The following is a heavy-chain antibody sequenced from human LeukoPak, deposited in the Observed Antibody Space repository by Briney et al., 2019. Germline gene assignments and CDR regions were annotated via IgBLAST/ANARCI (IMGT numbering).Heavy chain of an antibody. V-gene: IGHV3-33*01. J-gene: IGHJ1*01. CDR3: ARGDDTSCHYSYFQH. CDR2: IWSDGYKK. Sequence: HPGGSLRLSCAASGFTFSRYGMHWIREAPGEGLEWVAVIWSDGYKKYYAESVKGRFTVSRDTSKNTLYLQMDSLRAEDTAVYYCARGDDTSCHYSYFQHWGQGTLVTVSS. D-gene: IGHD3-22*01. CDR1: GFTFSRYG.